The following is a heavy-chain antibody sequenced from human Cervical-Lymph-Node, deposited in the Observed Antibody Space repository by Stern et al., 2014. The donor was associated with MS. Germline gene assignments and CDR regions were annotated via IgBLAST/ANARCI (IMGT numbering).Heavy chain of an antibody. V-gene: IGHV1-2*06. CDR2: INPKSGGT. J-gene: IGHJ5*02. CDR1: GYSFSDFY. CDR3: TRGDLVIVSVVLGRFDP. D-gene: IGHD2/OR15-2a*01. Sequence: VQLVESGAEVKKPGASLKVSCKASGYSFSDFYIHWVRQAPGQGLEWMGRINPKSGGTKYAQKFRGRVTMTSDTSSSTAHMELSRLKSDDTAIYYCTRGDLVIVSVVLGRFDPWGQGTLATVAS.